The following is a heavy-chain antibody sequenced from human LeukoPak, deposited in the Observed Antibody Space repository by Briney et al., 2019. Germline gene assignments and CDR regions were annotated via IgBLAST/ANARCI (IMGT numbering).Heavy chain of an antibody. V-gene: IGHV4-34*01. CDR3: ARGGIADYYGSGSPLDY. J-gene: IGHJ4*02. CDR1: GGSFSGYY. D-gene: IGHD3-10*01. Sequence: SETLSLACAVYGGSFSGYYWSWIRQPPGKGLEWIGEINHSGSTNYNPSLKSRVTISVDTSKNQFSLKLSSVTAADTAVYYCARGGIADYYGSGSPLDYWGQGTPVTVSS. CDR2: INHSGST.